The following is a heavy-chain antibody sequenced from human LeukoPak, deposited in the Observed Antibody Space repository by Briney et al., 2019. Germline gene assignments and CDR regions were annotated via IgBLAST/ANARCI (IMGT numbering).Heavy chain of an antibody. CDR3: AKKNLGWGDAFDI. D-gene: IGHD7-27*01. V-gene: IGHV3-30*18. CDR2: ISYDGSNK. CDR1: GFTFSSYG. J-gene: IGHJ3*02. Sequence: GGSLRLACAASGFTFSSYGMHWVRQAPGKGLEWVAVISYDGSNKYYADSVKGRFTISRDNSKNTLYLQMNSLRAEDTAVYYCAKKNLGWGDAFDIWGQGTMVTVSS.